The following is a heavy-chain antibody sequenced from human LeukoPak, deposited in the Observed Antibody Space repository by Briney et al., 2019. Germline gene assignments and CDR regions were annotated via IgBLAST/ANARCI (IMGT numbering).Heavy chain of an antibody. CDR1: GFTFSSYA. J-gene: IGHJ6*02. Sequence: GGSLRLSCSASGFTFSSYAMHWDRQAPGKGLEYVSAISSNGGSTYYADSVKGRFTISRDNSKNTLYLQMSSLRAEDTAVYYCARDSKYGMDVWGQGTTVAVSS. V-gene: IGHV3-64D*06. CDR2: ISSNGGST. CDR3: ARDSKYGMDV.